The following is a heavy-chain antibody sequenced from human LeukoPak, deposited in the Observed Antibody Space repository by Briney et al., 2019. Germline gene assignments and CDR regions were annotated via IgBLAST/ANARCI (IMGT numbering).Heavy chain of an antibody. Sequence: PGGSLRLSCAASGFTFSDYGMHWVRQAPGKGLEWVAVISYDGSTKYYADSVKGRFTISRDNAKNSLYLQMNSLRAEDTAVYYCASSYGMDVWGKGTTVTVSS. CDR1: GFTFSDYG. CDR3: ASSYGMDV. V-gene: IGHV3-30*03. J-gene: IGHJ6*04. CDR2: ISYDGSTK.